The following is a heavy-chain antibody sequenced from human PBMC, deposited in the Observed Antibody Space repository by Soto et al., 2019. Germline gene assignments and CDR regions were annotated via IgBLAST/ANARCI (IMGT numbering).Heavy chain of an antibody. V-gene: IGHV4-39*01. CDR3: VSQRTTVPTQAYFDY. D-gene: IGHD4-17*01. CDR1: GGSVTNSSYY. J-gene: IGHJ4*02. CDR2: AYYRGRS. Sequence: PSETLSLTCTVSGGSVTNSSYYWGWLRQSPGKGLEWIGSAYYRGRSYSKSSVKSRVTISVDTSKNRFSLSLNSVTASDTAVYFCVSQRTTVPTQAYFDYWGPGALVTVSS.